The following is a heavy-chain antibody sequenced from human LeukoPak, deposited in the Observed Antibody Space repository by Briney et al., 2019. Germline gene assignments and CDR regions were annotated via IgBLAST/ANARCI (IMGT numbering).Heavy chain of an antibody. V-gene: IGHV4-61*01. D-gene: IGHD3-9*01. J-gene: IGHJ4*02. CDR2: IYYSGST. CDR1: GGSISSSSYY. CDR3: ARGGPRVLRYFDWLSPPYYFDY. Sequence: PSETLSLTCTVSGGSISSSSYYWSWIRQPPGKGLEWIGYIYYSGSTNYNPSLKSRVTISVDTSKNQFSLKLSSVTAADTAVYYCARGGPRVLRYFDWLSPPYYFDYWGQGTLVTVSS.